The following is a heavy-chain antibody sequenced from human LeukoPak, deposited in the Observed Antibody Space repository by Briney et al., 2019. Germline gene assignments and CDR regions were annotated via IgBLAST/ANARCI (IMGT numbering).Heavy chain of an antibody. V-gene: IGHV1-2*02. J-gene: IGHJ4*02. CDR2: INPNSGGT. D-gene: IGHD1-26*01. CDR1: GYTFTGYY. Sequence: ASVKVSCTASGYTFTGYYMHWVRQAPGQGLEWMGWINPNSGGTNYAQKFQGRVTMTRDTFISTAYMELSRLRSDDTAVYYCARVPRGSFCFDYWGQGTLVTVSS. CDR3: ARVPRGSFCFDY.